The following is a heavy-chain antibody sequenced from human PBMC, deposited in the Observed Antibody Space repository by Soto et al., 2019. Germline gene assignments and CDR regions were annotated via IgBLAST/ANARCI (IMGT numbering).Heavy chain of an antibody. J-gene: IGHJ4*02. D-gene: IGHD3-3*01. Sequence: QVHLQQWAAGLLNASETLSLTCAVYGGSFTGYYWCWIRQPPGKGLEWIGEINHSGSTNYNPSLKSQVTISLDTSKNQFSLKLNSVGAAHTAVYYCAGTFTFDTIFGLVKPHYFDYWGQGILVSVSS. CDR3: AGTFTFDTIFGLVKPHYFDY. CDR2: INHSGST. CDR1: GGSFTGYY. V-gene: IGHV4-34*01.